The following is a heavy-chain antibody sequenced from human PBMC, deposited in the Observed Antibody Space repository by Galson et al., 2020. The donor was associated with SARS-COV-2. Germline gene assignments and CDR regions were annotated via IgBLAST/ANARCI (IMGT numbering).Heavy chain of an antibody. Sequence: ETSETLSLTCTVSGGTISSGDSYWSWIRQPPGTGLEWLGYIYYSGTTYYNPSLKSRVTMSVDTSKNQFSLNLTSVTAADTAMYYCARDSGYDSSGYYHPYLSYWGQGTLVTVSS. J-gene: IGHJ4*02. CDR3: ARDSGYDSSGYYHPYLSY. CDR2: IYYSGTT. V-gene: IGHV4-30-4*01. CDR1: GGTISSGDSY. D-gene: IGHD3-22*01.